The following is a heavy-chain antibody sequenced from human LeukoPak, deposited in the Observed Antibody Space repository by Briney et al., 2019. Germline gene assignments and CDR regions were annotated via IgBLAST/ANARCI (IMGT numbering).Heavy chain of an antibody. CDR1: GFTLSTYA. V-gene: IGHV3-23*01. D-gene: IGHD2-15*01. CDR3: AKDRGRMWVQVAN. Sequence: PGGSLRLSCAASGFTLSTYAMSWVRQAPGKGLEWVSAISGRGVSTSYADSVKGRFTISRDDSKNTLYLQMNSLRLEDTAVYYCAKDRGRMWVQVANWGQGTLVTVSS. CDR2: ISGRGVST. J-gene: IGHJ4*02.